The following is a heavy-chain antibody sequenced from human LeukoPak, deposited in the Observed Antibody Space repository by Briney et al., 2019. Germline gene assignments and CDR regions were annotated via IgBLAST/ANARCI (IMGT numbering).Heavy chain of an antibody. CDR2: IWYDGSNK. Sequence: PGGSLRLSCAASGFTFSSYGMHWVRQAPGKGLEWVAVIWYDGSNKYYADSVKGRFTISRDNSKNTLYLQMNSLRAEDTAVYYCARGIVTTVTTRDYWGQGTLVTVSS. CDR1: GFTFSSYG. CDR3: ARGIVTTVTTRDY. V-gene: IGHV3-33*01. D-gene: IGHD4-17*01. J-gene: IGHJ4*02.